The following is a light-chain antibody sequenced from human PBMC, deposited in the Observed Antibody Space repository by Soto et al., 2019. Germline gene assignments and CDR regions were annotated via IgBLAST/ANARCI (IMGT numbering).Light chain of an antibody. CDR3: CSFAVGAALV. CDR1: SSNVGTYDL. V-gene: IGLV2-23*01. J-gene: IGLJ2*01. Sequence: QSALTQPASVSASPGQSITISCTGTSSNVGTYDLVSWYQHHPDKAPKLFIYEGTKRPSGISSRFSGSKSGNTASLTISGLQAEDDADYYCCSFAVGAALVFGGGTKLTVL. CDR2: EGT.